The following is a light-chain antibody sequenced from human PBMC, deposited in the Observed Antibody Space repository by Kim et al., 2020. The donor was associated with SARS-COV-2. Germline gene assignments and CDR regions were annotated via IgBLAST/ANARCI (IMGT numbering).Light chain of an antibody. CDR3: QQYGNSPQT. CDR2: GAS. Sequence: EIVLTQSPGTLSLSPGERATLSCRASQSVSSSYLAWYQQKPGQAPRLLIHGASSRATGIPDRFSGSGSGTDFILTISRLEPEDFAVYYCQQYGNSPQTFGQGTKVDIK. CDR1: QSVSSSY. V-gene: IGKV3-20*01. J-gene: IGKJ1*01.